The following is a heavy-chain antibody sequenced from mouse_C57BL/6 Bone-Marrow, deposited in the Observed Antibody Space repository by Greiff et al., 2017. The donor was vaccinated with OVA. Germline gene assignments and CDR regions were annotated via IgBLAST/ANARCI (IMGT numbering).Heavy chain of an antibody. CDR2: INPYNGGT. J-gene: IGHJ2*01. D-gene: IGHD2-2*01. Sequence: EVQLQQSGPVLVKPGASVKMSCKASGYTFTDYYMNWVKQSHGKSLEWIGVINPYNGGTSYSQKFKGKATLTVDKSSSTAYMELNSLTSEDSAVYYCARSSGYLCFDYWGQGTTLTVSS. CDR1: GYTFTDYY. CDR3: ARSSGYLCFDY. V-gene: IGHV1-19*01.